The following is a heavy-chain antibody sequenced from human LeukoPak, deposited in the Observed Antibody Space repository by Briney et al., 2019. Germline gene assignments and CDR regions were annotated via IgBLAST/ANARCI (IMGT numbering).Heavy chain of an antibody. CDR3: AKGDSGYYTFFDY. CDR2: TSFDGSNK. CDR1: GFMFSNYA. J-gene: IGHJ4*02. Sequence: GGSLRLSCAASGFMFSNYAMHWVRQAPGKGLEWVAVTSFDGSNKHYADSVKGRFTISRDNSKSTLFLQMNSLRPEDTAVYYCAKGDSGYYTFFDYWGQGTLVTVSS. D-gene: IGHD3-22*01. V-gene: IGHV3-30-3*01.